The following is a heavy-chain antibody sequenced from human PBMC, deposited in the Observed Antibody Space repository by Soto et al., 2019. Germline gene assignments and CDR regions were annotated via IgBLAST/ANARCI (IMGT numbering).Heavy chain of an antibody. J-gene: IGHJ3*02. CDR2: IYYSGST. V-gene: IGHV4-31*03. CDR1: GGSISSGGYY. Sequence: SETLSLTCTVSGGSISSGGYYWSWIRQHPGKGLEWIGYIYYSGSTYYNPSIKSRVTISVDTSKNQFSLKLSSVTAADTAVYYCARDGYYYDSSGYRADAFDIWGQGTMVT. D-gene: IGHD3-22*01. CDR3: ARDGYYYDSSGYRADAFDI.